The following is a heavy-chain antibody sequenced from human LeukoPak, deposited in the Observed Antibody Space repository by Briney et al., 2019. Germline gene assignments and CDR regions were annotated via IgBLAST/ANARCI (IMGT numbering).Heavy chain of an antibody. Sequence: PSQRRSLACTVSGAPINSAAYSCRWIRQPPGKGLECIGYIYYSGNTYYNPSLKSRVTVSVDTSNNQFSLKLSSVTAADTAVYYCARVDRNRSPERASIWFHHWGQGTLVTVSS. D-gene: IGHD2/OR15-2a*01. CDR2: IYYSGNT. CDR1: GAPINSAAYS. V-gene: IGHV4-30-4*01. CDR3: ARVDRNRSPERASIWFHH. J-gene: IGHJ5*02.